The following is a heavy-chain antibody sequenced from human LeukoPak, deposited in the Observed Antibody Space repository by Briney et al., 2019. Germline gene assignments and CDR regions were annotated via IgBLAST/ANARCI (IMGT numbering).Heavy chain of an antibody. CDR2: ISSSSSYI. Sequence: GGSLRLSCAASGFTFSSYSMNWVRQAPGKGLEWVSSISSSSSYIYYADSVKGRFTISRDNAKNSLYLRMNSLRAEDTAVYYCARDLANQLDDYWGQGTLVTVSS. J-gene: IGHJ4*02. CDR1: GFTFSSYS. CDR3: ARDLANQLDDY. D-gene: IGHD2-2*01. V-gene: IGHV3-21*01.